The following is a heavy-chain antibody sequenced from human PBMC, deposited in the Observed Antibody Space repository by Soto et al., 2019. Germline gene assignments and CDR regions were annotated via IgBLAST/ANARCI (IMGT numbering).Heavy chain of an antibody. J-gene: IGHJ5*02. D-gene: IGHD2-2*01. V-gene: IGHV6-1*01. CDR1: GDSVSSNSAV. CDR3: ARSPRIRGYCSSTSCNNWFDP. CDR2: TYYRSKWYN. Sequence: PSQTLSLTCAISGDSVSSNSAVWNWIRQSPSRGLEWLGRTYYRSKWYNDYAVSVKSRITINPDTSKNQFSLQLNSMTPEDTAVYYCARSPRIRGYCSSTSCNNWFDPWGQGTLVTVSS.